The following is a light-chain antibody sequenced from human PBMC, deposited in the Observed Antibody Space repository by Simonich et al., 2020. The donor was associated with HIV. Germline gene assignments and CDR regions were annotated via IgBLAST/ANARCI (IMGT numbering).Light chain of an antibody. Sequence: QLVLTQSPSASASLGASVKLTCTLSSWHSPYAVTWHQQQPEKGPRYLMRLNTDGSHNKGDGIPDRFSGSSSGAERYLTISSLQSEDEADYYCQTWGAGIPKVFGGGTKVTVL. CDR1: SWHSPYA. V-gene: IGLV4-69*01. J-gene: IGLJ3*02. CDR3: QTWGAGIPKV. CDR2: LNTDGSH.